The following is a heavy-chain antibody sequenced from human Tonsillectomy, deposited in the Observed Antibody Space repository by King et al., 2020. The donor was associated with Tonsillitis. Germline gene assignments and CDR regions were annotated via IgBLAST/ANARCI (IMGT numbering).Heavy chain of an antibody. CDR1: GGSFSGYY. CDR3: ARAFSVTRLD. D-gene: IGHD4-17*01. CDR2: INHGGST. Sequence: VQLQQWGAGLLKPSETLSLTCAVYGGSFSGYYWSWIRQPPGKGLEWIGEINHGGSTNYNLSLKSRVTISVDTSKSQFSLKLNSVTAADTAVYYCARAFSVTRLDWGRGTLVTVSS. V-gene: IGHV4-34*01. J-gene: IGHJ4*02.